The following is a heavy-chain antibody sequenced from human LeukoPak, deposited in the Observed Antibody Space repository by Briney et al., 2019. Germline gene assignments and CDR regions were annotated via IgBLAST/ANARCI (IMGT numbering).Heavy chain of an antibody. CDR1: GGSISSGGYS. CDR2: IYHSGST. D-gene: IGHD1-20*01. CDR3: ARGRITGTIRDAFDI. V-gene: IGHV4-30-2*01. Sequence: SQTLSLTCAVSGGSISSGGYSWSWIRQPPGKGLEWIGYIYHSGSTYYNPSLKSRATISVDRSKNQFSLKLSSVTAADTAVYYCARGRITGTIRDAFDIWGQGTMVTVSS. J-gene: IGHJ3*02.